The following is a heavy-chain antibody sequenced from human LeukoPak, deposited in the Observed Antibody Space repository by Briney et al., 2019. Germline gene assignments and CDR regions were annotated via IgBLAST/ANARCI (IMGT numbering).Heavy chain of an antibody. CDR1: GGSISSSSNF. CDR2: ISYSGST. J-gene: IGHJ4*02. CDR3: ARLTPYSGSPLGDY. V-gene: IGHV4-39*01. D-gene: IGHD1-26*01. Sequence: SETLSLTCTVSGGSISSSSNFWGWIRQPPGKGLEWIGSISYSGSTCYNPSLKSRVTISVDTSKNQFSLKLSSVTAADTAVYYCARLTPYSGSPLGDYWGQGTLVTVSS.